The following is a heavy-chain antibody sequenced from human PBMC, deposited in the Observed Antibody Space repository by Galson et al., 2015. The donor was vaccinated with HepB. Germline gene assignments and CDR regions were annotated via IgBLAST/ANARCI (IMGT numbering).Heavy chain of an antibody. V-gene: IGHV4-34*01. CDR1: GGSFSGYY. J-gene: IGHJ4*02. CDR2: INHSGST. D-gene: IGHD3-10*01. CDR3: ARGGFALYGSGSYDPVRY. Sequence: LSLTCAVYGGSFSGYYWSWIRQPPGKGLEWIGEINHSGSTNYNPSLKSRVTISVDTSKNQFSLKLSSVTAADTAVYYCARGGFALYGSGSYDPVRYWGQGTLVTVSS.